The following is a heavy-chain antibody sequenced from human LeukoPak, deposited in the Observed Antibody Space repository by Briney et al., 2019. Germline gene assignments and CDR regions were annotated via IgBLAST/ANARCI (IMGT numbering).Heavy chain of an antibody. CDR1: GGSISSHY. V-gene: IGHV4-59*11. Sequence: PSETLSLTCTVSGGSISSHYWSWIRQPPGKGLEWIGYIYYSGSTNYNPSLKSRVTISVDTSKNQFSPKLSSVTAADTAVYYCAREWYGGYVRFDYWGQGTLVTVSS. J-gene: IGHJ4*02. D-gene: IGHD5-12*01. CDR2: IYYSGST. CDR3: AREWYGGYVRFDY.